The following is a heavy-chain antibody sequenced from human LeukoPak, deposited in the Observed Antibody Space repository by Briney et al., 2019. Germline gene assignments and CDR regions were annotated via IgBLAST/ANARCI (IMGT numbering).Heavy chain of an antibody. CDR2: MNPNSGNT. D-gene: IGHD2-8*01. CDR3: VRGRGNGRPENYFDY. J-gene: IGHJ4*02. V-gene: IGHV1-8*01. CDR1: GYTFTSYD. Sequence: GASVKVSCMASGYTFTSYDINWVRLATGQGLEGMGWMNPNSGNTGYTQRFQGRVTMTRNTSINTAYMELSSLRSEDTAVYYCVRGRGNGRPENYFDYWGQGTLVTVSS.